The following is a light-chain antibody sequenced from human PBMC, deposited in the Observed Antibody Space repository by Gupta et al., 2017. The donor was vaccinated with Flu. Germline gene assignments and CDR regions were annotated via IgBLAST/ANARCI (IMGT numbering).Light chain of an antibody. Sequence: ALTQPASASGSPGPPITITCTGTSSNVGGYYYVSWYQQHPGKAPKLMIYEVTTRPSGVSNRFAGPKSGNTSSLAISGLHAEDEADYCCASYTTTTTCVFGGGTKLTVL. J-gene: IGLJ3*02. CDR2: EVT. CDR3: ASYTTTTTCV. V-gene: IGLV2-14*01. CDR1: SSNVGGYYY.